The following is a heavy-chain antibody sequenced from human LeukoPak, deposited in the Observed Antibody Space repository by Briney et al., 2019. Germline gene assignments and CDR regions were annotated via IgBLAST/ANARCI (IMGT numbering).Heavy chain of an antibody. CDR2: INPSGGST. V-gene: IGHV1-46*01. Sequence: ASVKVSCKASGYTFTSYYMHWVRQAPGQGLEWMGIINPSGGSTSYAQKFQGRVTMTRDMSTSTVYMELSSLRSEDTAVYYCARVTRDSSGWYGNDYWGQGTLVTVSS. CDR1: GYTFTSYY. J-gene: IGHJ4*02. CDR3: ARVTRDSSGWYGNDY. D-gene: IGHD6-19*01.